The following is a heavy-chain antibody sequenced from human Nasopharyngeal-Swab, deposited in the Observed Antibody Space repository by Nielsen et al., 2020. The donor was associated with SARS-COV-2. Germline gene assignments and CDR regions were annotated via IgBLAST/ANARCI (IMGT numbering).Heavy chain of an antibody. CDR3: ARGGYGAIDY. Sequence: ESLKISCAASGFTFSSLWMHWVRQAPGKGLVWVSYINSDGGSSTYADSVKGRFTISRDNAKNTLYLQMDSLRAEDTAVYYCARGGYGAIDYWGQGALVTVSS. J-gene: IGHJ4*02. D-gene: IGHD4-17*01. CDR2: INSDGGSS. CDR1: GFTFSSLW. V-gene: IGHV3-74*01.